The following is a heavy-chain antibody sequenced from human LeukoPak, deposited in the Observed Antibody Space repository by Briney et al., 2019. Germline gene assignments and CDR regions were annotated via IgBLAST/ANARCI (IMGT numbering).Heavy chain of an antibody. CDR3: ARELHHYDIFPTHLRHLNWFDP. D-gene: IGHD3-9*01. V-gene: IGHV1-69*13. Sequence: SVKVSCKASGGTFSCYAISWVRQAPGQGLEWMGGIIPIFGTANYAQKFQGRVTITADESTSTAYMELSSLRSEDTAVYYCARELHHYDIFPTHLRHLNWFDPWGQGTLVTVSS. CDR1: GGTFSCYA. CDR2: IIPIFGTA. J-gene: IGHJ5*02.